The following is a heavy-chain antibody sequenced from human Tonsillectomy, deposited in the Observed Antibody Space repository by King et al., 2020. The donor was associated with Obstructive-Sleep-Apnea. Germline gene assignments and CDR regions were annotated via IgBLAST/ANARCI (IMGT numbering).Heavy chain of an antibody. J-gene: IGHJ4*02. V-gene: IGHV4-39*07. CDR3: ARADRDIAMGPFDY. Sequence: QLQESGPGLVKPSETLSLTCTVSGGSISSNSYWAWIRQPPGKGLEWIGHIYYSGSTYYNPSLKSRVTISVDTSKNQFSLELNSVTAADTAVYYCARADRDIAMGPFDYWGQGTLVTVSS. CDR1: GGSISSNSY. CDR2: IYYSGST. D-gene: IGHD5-18*01.